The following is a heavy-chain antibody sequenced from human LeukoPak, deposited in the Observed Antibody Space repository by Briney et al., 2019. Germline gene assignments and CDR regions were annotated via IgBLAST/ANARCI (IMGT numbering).Heavy chain of an antibody. CDR2: ISSSSSYI. V-gene: IGHV3-21*01. D-gene: IGHD2-2*01. J-gene: IGHJ4*02. CDR1: GFTFSSYS. Sequence: PGGSLRLSCAASGFTFSSYSMNWVRQASGKGLEWVSSISSSSSYIYYADSVKGRFTISRDNAKNSLYLQMNSLRAEDTAVYYCARALGYCSSTSCKPINFDYWGQGTLVTVS. CDR3: ARALGYCSSTSCKPINFDY.